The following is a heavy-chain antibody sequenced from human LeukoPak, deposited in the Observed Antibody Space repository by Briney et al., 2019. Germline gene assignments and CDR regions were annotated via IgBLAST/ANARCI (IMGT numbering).Heavy chain of an antibody. J-gene: IGHJ4*02. Sequence: GESVKISCKGSAYTFNDYWIGWSRQMPGEGLEWVGFIYPGDADTRYSPSFRDQVILSADKSTSTAYLQWNSLQASDTAMYYCARRGYCSGRSCPYFDYWGQGTLVTVSS. D-gene: IGHD2-15*01. V-gene: IGHV5-51*01. CDR2: IYPGDADT. CDR1: AYTFNDYW. CDR3: ARRGYCSGRSCPYFDY.